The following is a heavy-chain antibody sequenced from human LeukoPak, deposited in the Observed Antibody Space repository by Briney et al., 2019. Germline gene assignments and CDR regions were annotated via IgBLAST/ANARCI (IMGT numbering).Heavy chain of an antibody. Sequence: GGSLRLSCAASGFTFSNYAMSWVRQAPGKGLEWVSNIKQDGSEKYYVDSVKGRFTISRDNAKNSLYLQMNSLRAEDTAVYYCARGPYGGSWYYFDYWGQGTLVTVSS. J-gene: IGHJ4*02. CDR3: ARGPYGGSWYYFDY. V-gene: IGHV3-7*04. CDR2: IKQDGSEK. CDR1: GFTFSNYA. D-gene: IGHD6-13*01.